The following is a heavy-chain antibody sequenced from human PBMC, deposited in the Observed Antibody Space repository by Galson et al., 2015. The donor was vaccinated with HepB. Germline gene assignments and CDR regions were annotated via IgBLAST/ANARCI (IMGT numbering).Heavy chain of an antibody. J-gene: IGHJ6*02. CDR2: IIPIFGTA. D-gene: IGHD5-24*01. CDR1: GGTFSSYA. V-gene: IGHV1-69*13. Sequence: SVKVSCKASGGTFSSYAISWVRQAPGQGLEWMGGIIPIFGTANYAQKFQGRVTITADESTSTAYMELSSLRSEDTAVYYCARRATAGHHYYYGMDVWGQGTTVTVSS. CDR3: ARRATAGHHYYYGMDV.